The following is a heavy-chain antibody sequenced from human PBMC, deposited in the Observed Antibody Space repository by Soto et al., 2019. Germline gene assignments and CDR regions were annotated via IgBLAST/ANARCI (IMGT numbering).Heavy chain of an antibody. Sequence: PGGSLRLSCAASGFTFSSYAMSWVRQAPGKGLEWVSAISGSGGSTYYADSVKGRFTISRDNSKNTLYLQMNSLRAEDTAVYYCASTRSSGWYYFDYWGQGTLVTGSS. J-gene: IGHJ4*02. CDR1: GFTFSSYA. D-gene: IGHD6-19*01. V-gene: IGHV3-23*01. CDR2: ISGSGGST. CDR3: ASTRSSGWYYFDY.